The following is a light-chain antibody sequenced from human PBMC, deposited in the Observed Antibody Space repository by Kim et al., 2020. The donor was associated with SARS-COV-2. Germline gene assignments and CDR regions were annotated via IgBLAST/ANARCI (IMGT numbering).Light chain of an antibody. J-gene: IGKJ1*01. CDR3: QQYNSYSQT. CDR1: QSISSW. CDR2: DAS. V-gene: IGKV1-5*01. Sequence: ASGGYRVTITCRARQSISSWLAWYQQKPGKAPKLLIYDASSLESGVPSRVSGSGSGTEFTLTISSLQPDDFATYYCQQYNSYSQTFGQGTKVDIK.